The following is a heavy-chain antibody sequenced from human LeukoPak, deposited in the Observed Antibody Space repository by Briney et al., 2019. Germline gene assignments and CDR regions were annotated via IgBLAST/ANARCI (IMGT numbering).Heavy chain of an antibody. CDR3: ARDKGLYSGSYPTFDY. J-gene: IGHJ4*02. V-gene: IGHV1-69*04. Sequence: SVKVSCKASGGTFSSYATSWVRQAPGQGLEWMGRIIPILGIANYAQKFQGRVTITADKSTSTAYMELSSLRSEDTAVYYYARDKGLYSGSYPTFDYWGQGTLVTVSS. D-gene: IGHD1-26*01. CDR1: GGTFSSYA. CDR2: IIPILGIA.